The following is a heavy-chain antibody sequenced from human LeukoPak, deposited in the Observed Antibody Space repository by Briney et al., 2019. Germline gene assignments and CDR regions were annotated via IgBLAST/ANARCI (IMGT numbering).Heavy chain of an antibody. CDR1: GFTVSSNY. V-gene: IGHV3-53*01. CDR2: IYSGGST. CDR3: ARDLDSTTVTFYYGMDV. J-gene: IGHJ6*02. D-gene: IGHD4-17*01. Sequence: GGSLRLSCAASGFTVSSNYMSWVRQAPGKGLEWVSVIYSGGSTYYADSVKGRFTISRDNSKNTLYLQMNSLRAEDTAVYYCARDLDSTTVTFYYGMDVWGQGTTVTVSS.